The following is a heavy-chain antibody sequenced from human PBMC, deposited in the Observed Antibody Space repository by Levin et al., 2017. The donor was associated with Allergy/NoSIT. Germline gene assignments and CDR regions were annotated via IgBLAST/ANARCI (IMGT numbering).Heavy chain of an antibody. CDR1: GFTYGDYA. D-gene: IGHD6-13*01. Sequence: SCAASGFTYGDYAMSWVRQAPGKGLEWVSTLSDSGRSTSYADSVRGRFTISRDNPKSMLFLQMTSLRADDTAIYYCVKDRLRYSSSWFDFWGQGTLVTVTS. J-gene: IGHJ4*02. CDR2: LSDSGRST. CDR3: VKDRLRYSSSWFDF. V-gene: IGHV3-23*01.